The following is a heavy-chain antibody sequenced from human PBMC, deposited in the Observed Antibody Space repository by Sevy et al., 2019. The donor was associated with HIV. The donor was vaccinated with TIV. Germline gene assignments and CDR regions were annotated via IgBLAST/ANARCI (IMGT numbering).Heavy chain of an antibody. Sequence: GESLKISCKGSGYSFTSYWIGWVRQMPGKGLEWMGIIYPGDSDTRYSPSFQGQVTISADKSINTAYLQWSSLKASDTAMYYCARQDLTYYYGMDVWGQGTTVTVSS. CDR1: GYSFTSYW. D-gene: IGHD7-27*01. CDR2: IYPGDSDT. V-gene: IGHV5-51*01. CDR3: ARQDLTYYYGMDV. J-gene: IGHJ6*02.